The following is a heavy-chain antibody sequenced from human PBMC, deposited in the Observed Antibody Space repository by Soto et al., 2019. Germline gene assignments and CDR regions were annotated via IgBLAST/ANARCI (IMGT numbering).Heavy chain of an antibody. CDR2: IIPILGIA. Sequence: QVQLVQSGAEVKKPGSSVKVSCKASGGTFSSYTISWVRQAPGQGLEWMGRIIPILGIANYAQKFQGRVTIPADKSTSTAYMELRSLRSDDTAVYYCARDQPPVVVAGSWGWFDPWGQGTLVTVSS. CDR1: GGTFSSYT. J-gene: IGHJ5*02. V-gene: IGHV1-69*08. CDR3: ARDQPPVVVAGSWGWFDP. D-gene: IGHD2-15*01.